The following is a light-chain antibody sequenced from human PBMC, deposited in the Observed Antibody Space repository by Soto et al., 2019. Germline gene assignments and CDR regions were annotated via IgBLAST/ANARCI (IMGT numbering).Light chain of an antibody. Sequence: EIVLTQSPGTLSLSPGERATLSCRASQSVSSNYLAWYQQKPGQAPSLLIYGVSSRATGIPDRFSGSGSGTDFPLTISRLEPGDFAVYYCQQYGSAPSAFGQGTRLEIK. CDR2: GVS. CDR1: QSVSSNY. V-gene: IGKV3-20*01. J-gene: IGKJ5*01. CDR3: QQYGSAPSA.